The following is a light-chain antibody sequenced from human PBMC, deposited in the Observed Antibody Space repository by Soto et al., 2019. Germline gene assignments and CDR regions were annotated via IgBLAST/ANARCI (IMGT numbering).Light chain of an antibody. V-gene: IGKV3-20*01. Sequence: EIVLTQSPGTLPLSPGERATLSCRASQSVSSNYLVGYRQKPGQAPRPLIYGASSRATGIPDRFSGSGSGTDFTLTISRLEPEDFAVYYCQQYANSPFTFGQGTKLEIK. J-gene: IGKJ2*01. CDR2: GAS. CDR3: QQYANSPFT. CDR1: QSVSSNY.